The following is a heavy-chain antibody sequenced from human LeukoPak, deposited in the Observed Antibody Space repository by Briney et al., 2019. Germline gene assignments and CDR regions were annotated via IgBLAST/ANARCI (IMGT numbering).Heavy chain of an antibody. CDR3: ARAPATNEWRCMDY. V-gene: IGHV3-7*01. J-gene: IGHJ4*02. Sequence: GGSLRLSCAASGFTFRTYWITWVRQAPGERLEWVANIKEDGSEKYYVDSVKGRFTISRDNVKNSLYLQMNSLRAEDTAVYYCARAPATNEWRCMDYWGQGTLVTVSS. D-gene: IGHD2-8*02. CDR2: IKEDGSEK. CDR1: GFTFRTYW.